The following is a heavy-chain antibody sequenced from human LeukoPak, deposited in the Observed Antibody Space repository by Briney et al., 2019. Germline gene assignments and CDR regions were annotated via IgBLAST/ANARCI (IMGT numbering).Heavy chain of an antibody. V-gene: IGHV3-48*01. J-gene: IGHJ4*02. D-gene: IGHD3-22*01. CDR2: ISSSSDFI. Sequence: PSETLSLTCTVSGGSISSSSYYWGWLRQPPGKGLEWVSYISSSSDFIYYADSVKGRFTISRDNAKNSLYLQMNSLRAEDTAVYYCARDLRGRYYYDGSGYSIGNFDYWGQGTLITVSS. CDR3: ARDLRGRYYYDGSGYSIGNFDY. CDR1: GGSISSSS.